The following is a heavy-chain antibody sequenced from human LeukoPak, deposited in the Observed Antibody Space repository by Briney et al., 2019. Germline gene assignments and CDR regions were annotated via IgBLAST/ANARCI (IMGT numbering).Heavy chain of an antibody. Sequence: GESLNISYTGAGYSCISDWIAWVRQMPGKRQESMGIIFPGGSDVRYSPSFQGQVTISVDKSISTAYLQWSSLRASDTAMYCCARHASNHAGMDVWGQGTTVTVSS. D-gene: IGHD1-14*01. CDR2: IFPGGSDV. CDR1: GYSCISDW. V-gene: IGHV5-51*01. J-gene: IGHJ6*02. CDR3: ARHASNHAGMDV.